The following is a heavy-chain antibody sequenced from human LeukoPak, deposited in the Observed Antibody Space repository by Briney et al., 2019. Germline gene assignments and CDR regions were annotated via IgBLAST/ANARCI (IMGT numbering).Heavy chain of an antibody. CDR1: GVSISSGGYY. Sequence: TSETLSLTCTVSGVSISSGGYYWRWIRQPPGKGLEWIGYIYHSGSTYYNPSLKSRVTISVDRSKNQFSLKLSSVTAADTAVYYCARDPGYMDVWGKGTTVTVSS. CDR2: IYHSGST. D-gene: IGHD3-10*01. CDR3: ARDPGYMDV. V-gene: IGHV4-30-2*01. J-gene: IGHJ6*03.